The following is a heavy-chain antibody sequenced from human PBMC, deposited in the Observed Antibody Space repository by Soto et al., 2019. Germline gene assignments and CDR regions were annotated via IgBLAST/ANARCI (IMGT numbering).Heavy chain of an antibody. J-gene: IGHJ4*02. CDR2: ISASGGST. V-gene: IGHV3-23*01. CDR1: GFTFSNYP. CDR3: AKNNLFGSGTKDY. Sequence: EVQLLESGGGLVQGGESLRLSCPASGFTFSNYPMSWVRQVPGKGLEWVSSISASGGSTYYADSVRGRFTISRDNXXXXXXXXXXXXXXXDXAVYYCAKNNLFGSGTKDYWGQGTLVTVSS. D-gene: IGHD3-10*01.